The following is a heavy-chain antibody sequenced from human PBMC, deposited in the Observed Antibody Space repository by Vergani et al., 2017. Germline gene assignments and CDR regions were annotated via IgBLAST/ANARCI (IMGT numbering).Heavy chain of an antibody. V-gene: IGHV4-39*07. J-gene: IGHJ5*02. CDR2: IYYSGST. Sequence: QLQLQESGPGLVKPSETLSLTCTVSGGSISSSSYYWGWIRQPPGKGLEWIGSIYYSGSTYYNPSLKSRVTISVDTAKNQFSLKLSSVNAADTAVYYCARDMGGETKEYDFWSGYSGAFDPWGQGTLVTVSS. D-gene: IGHD3-3*01. CDR1: GGSISSSSYY. CDR3: ARDMGGETKEYDFWSGYSGAFDP.